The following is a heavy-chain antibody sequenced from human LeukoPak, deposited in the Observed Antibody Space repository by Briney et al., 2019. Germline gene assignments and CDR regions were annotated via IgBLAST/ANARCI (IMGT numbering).Heavy chain of an antibody. CDR2: INPSGGST. CDR1: GYTFRSYF. V-gene: IGHV1-46*01. J-gene: IGHJ6*02. CDR3: ARERLAVAGTSPYYYYGMDV. D-gene: IGHD6-19*01. Sequence: ASVKVSCKASGYTFRSYFMHWVRQAPGQGLEWMGIINPSGGSTSYAQKFQGRVTMTRDMSTSTVYMELSSLRSEDTAVYYCARERLAVAGTSPYYYYGMDVWGQGTTVTVSS.